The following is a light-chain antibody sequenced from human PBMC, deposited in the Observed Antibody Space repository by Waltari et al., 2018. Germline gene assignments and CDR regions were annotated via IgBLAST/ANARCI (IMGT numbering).Light chain of an antibody. CDR1: QSINNY. Sequence: LSPGERATLSCRASQSINNYLAWYQHKPGQPPRLLIYDASNRATGVPARFSGGGSGTDFTLTISSLDPDDFAVYYCHHRSTWSLTFGGGTEVEI. CDR2: DAS. V-gene: IGKV3-11*01. CDR3: HHRSTWSLT. J-gene: IGKJ4*01.